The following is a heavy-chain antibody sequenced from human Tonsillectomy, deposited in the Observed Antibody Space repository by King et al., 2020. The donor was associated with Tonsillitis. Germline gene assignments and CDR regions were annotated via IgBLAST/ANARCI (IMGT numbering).Heavy chain of an antibody. D-gene: IGHD3-16*01. V-gene: IGHV3-7*03. CDR1: GFTFSFYW. CDR2: IKEDGSEK. Sequence: VQLVESGGGLVQPGGSLRLSCAASGFTFSFYWMSWVRQAPGKGLEWVANIKEDGSEKYYVDSVKGRLTISRDNAKNSLYLQMNSLRADDTAVYYCARGPPFGSLDCYYVMDVWGQGTTVTVSS. J-gene: IGHJ6*02. CDR3: ARGPPFGSLDCYYVMDV.